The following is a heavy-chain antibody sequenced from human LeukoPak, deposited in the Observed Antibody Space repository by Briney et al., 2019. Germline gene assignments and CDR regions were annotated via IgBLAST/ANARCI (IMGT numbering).Heavy chain of an antibody. CDR1: GFTFSSYS. V-gene: IGHV3-21*01. J-gene: IGHJ4*02. CDR2: ISSSSSYI. Sequence: GGSLRLSCAAAGFTFSSYSMNWVRQAPGKGLEWVSSISSSSSYIYYADSVKGRFTISRDNAKNSLYLQMNSLRAEDTAVYYCARASLGGIDYWGQGTLVTVSS. D-gene: IGHD3-16*01. CDR3: ARASLGGIDY.